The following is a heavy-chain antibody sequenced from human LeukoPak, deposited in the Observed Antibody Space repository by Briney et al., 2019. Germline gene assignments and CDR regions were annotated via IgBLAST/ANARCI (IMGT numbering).Heavy chain of an antibody. Sequence: PGGSLRLSCAASGFTFTNYAMTWVRQAPGKGLEWVSGISEGVGNTYYADSVKGRFTISGDHSKNTLYLQMNSLRAEDTALYYCAKREKGTTGRFFDYWGQGTLVTVSS. D-gene: IGHD4-17*01. V-gene: IGHV3-23*01. CDR3: AKREKGTTGRFFDY. CDR1: GFTFTNYA. J-gene: IGHJ4*02. CDR2: ISEGVGNT.